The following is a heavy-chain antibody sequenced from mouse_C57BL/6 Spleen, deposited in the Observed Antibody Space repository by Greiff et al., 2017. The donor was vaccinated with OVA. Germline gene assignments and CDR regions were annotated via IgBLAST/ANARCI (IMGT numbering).Heavy chain of an antibody. CDR3: ARDYGSRDYYAMDY. Sequence: QVQLQQPGAELVMPGASVKLSCKASGYTFTSFWMHWVKQRPGQGLEWIGEIDPSDSYTNYTQKFKGKSTLTVDKSSSTAYMQLSSLTSEDSAVYYCARDYGSRDYYAMDYWGQGTSVTVSS. CDR2: IDPSDSYT. V-gene: IGHV1-69*01. J-gene: IGHJ4*01. CDR1: GYTFTSFW. D-gene: IGHD1-1*01.